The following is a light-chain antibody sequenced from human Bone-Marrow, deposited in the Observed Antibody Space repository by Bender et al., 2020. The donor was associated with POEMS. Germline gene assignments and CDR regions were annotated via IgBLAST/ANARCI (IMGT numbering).Light chain of an antibody. J-gene: IGLJ2*01. V-gene: IGLV2-14*02. CDR3: SSSTSTSPLVV. Sequence: QSALTQPASVSGSPGQSITISCTGTSSDVGSYNLVSWYQQHPGKAPKLMIYDVTNRPSGVSNRFSGSKAGNTASLTISGLQAEDEADYYCSSSTSTSPLVVFGGGTKLTVL. CDR2: DVT. CDR1: SSDVGSYNL.